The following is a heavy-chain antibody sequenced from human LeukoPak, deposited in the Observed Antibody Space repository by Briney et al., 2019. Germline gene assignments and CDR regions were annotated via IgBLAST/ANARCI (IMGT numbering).Heavy chain of an antibody. J-gene: IGHJ4*02. CDR1: GFTVSSNC. CDR3: ARRYCSGGTCYFFDY. CDR2: ICSGGNT. V-gene: IGHV3-53*01. D-gene: IGHD2-15*01. Sequence: GGSLRLSCAASGFTVSSNCMSWVHQAPGKGLEWVSLICSGGNTYYADSVKGRFTISRDDSKNTLYLQMNSLRAEDTAVYYCARRYCSGGTCYFFDYWGQGTLVTVSS.